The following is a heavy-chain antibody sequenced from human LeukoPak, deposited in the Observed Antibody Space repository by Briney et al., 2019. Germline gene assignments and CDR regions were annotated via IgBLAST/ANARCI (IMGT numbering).Heavy chain of an antibody. CDR3: ARVWYYDSSGYPEDYYYYYYMDV. CDR1: GFTFSSYW. CDR2: INSDGSST. V-gene: IGHV3-74*01. Sequence: GGSLRLSCAASGFTFSSYWMHWVRHAPGKGLVWVSRINSDGSSTSYADSVKGRFTISRDNAKNTLYMQMNSLRAEDTAVYYCARVWYYDSSGYPEDYYYYYYMDVWGKGTTVTVSS. J-gene: IGHJ6*03. D-gene: IGHD3-22*01.